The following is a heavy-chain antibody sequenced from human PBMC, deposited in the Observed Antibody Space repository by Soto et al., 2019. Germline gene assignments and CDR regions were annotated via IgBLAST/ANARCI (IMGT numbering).Heavy chain of an antibody. CDR2: INESGST. D-gene: IGHD1-1*01. Sequence: QVQLQQWGAGLVKPSETLSHSCAVYGQSFSGHSWAWIRQHPGKGLEWIGEINESGSTYYNPSLKSRVTISTDTFKNQFSLKLSSVSAADTAAYFCARGSGIVALPGELEDVKYDYWGQGTLVNVSS. J-gene: IGHJ4*02. V-gene: IGHV4-34*01. CDR3: ARGSGIVALPGELEDVKYDY. CDR1: GQSFSGHS.